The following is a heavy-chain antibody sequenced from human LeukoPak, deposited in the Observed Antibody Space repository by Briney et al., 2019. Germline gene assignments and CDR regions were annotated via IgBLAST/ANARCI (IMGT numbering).Heavy chain of an antibody. CDR2: IYYSGST. V-gene: IGHV4-31*03. D-gene: IGHD1-26*01. J-gene: IGHJ3*02. CDR1: GGSISSGGYY. Sequence: PSQTLSLTCTVSGGSISSGGYYWSWIRQHPGKGLEWIGYIYYSGSTYYNPSLKSRVTISVDTSKNQFSLKLSPVTAADTAVYYCAREVGATVFAPNAFDIWGQGTMVTVSS. CDR3: AREVGATVFAPNAFDI.